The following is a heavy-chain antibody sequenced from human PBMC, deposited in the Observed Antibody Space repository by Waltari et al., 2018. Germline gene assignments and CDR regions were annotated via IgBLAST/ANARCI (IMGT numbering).Heavy chain of an antibody. CDR2: IYTRGGT. CDR1: GGSISSYY. CDR3: ARDTRGSGSYPDY. Sequence: QVQLQESGPGLVKPSETLSLTCTVPGGSISSYYWSWIRQPAGQGLEWIGRIYTRGGTNDNPSRKSRVTQSEDTSKNQFALKRSSVTAADTAVYYCARDTRGSGSYPDYWGQGTLVTVSS. D-gene: IGHD3-10*01. J-gene: IGHJ4*02. V-gene: IGHV4-4*07.